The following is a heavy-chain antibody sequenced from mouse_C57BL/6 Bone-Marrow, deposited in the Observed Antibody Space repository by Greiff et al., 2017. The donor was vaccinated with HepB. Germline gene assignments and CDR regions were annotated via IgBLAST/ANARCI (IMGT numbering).Heavy chain of an antibody. J-gene: IGHJ1*03. CDR3: ARSVYGSRDGYFDV. V-gene: IGHV14-2*01. Sequence: VQLQQSGAELVQPGASVKLSCTASGFNIKDYYMHWVKQRTEQGLEWIGRIDPEDGESKSAPKFQGKAAITADTSSNTTYLQLSSLTSEDTAVYYGARSVYGSRDGYFDVWGTGTTVTVSS. D-gene: IGHD1-1*01. CDR1: GFNIKDYY. CDR2: IDPEDGES.